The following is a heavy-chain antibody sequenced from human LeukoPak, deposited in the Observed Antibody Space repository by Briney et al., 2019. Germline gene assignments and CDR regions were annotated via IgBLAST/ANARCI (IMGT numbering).Heavy chain of an antibody. V-gene: IGHV3-30*04. Sequence: GGSLRLSCAASGFSFSNYAMHWVRQAPGKGLEWVAVISYHGTNKYYADSVKVRFTISRDNSKNTLKLQMNSLRAEDTAVYYCARALVGATGVAFDIWGQGTMVTVSS. CDR1: GFSFSNYA. CDR3: ARALVGATGVAFDI. J-gene: IGHJ3*02. CDR2: ISYHGTNK. D-gene: IGHD1-26*01.